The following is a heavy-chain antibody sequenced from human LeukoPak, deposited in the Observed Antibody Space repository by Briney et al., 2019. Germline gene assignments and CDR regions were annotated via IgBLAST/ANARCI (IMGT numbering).Heavy chain of an antibody. J-gene: IGHJ4*02. CDR3: ARGEGYSSFYDY. D-gene: IGHD6-13*01. CDR1: VFPFSSYS. CDR2: ISSRSSYI. V-gene: IGHV3-21*01. Sequence: GGSLRLSCAASVFPFSSYSQIWVRQAPGKGLEWVSSISSRSSYIHYADSVKGRFTISRDNAKNSLYLQMNSLRAEDTAVYYCARGEGYSSFYDYWGQGTLVTVSS.